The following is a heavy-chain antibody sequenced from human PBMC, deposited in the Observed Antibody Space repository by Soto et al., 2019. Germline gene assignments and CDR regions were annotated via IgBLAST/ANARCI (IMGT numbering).Heavy chain of an antibody. CDR2: IHYTGST. CDR1: GSSISSDY. D-gene: IGHD1-1*01. J-gene: IGHJ4*02. Sequence: PSETQSLTCTVSGSSISSDYGMWIRQPPGKGLEWIGYIHYTGSTNYNPSLKTRVTISLETSKNQFSLKLKSVTAADTAVYYCARWNIRRFDYWGQGTLVTVSS. V-gene: IGHV4-59*08. CDR3: ARWNIRRFDY.